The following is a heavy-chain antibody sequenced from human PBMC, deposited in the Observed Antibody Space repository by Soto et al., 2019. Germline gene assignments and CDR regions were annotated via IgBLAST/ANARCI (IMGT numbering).Heavy chain of an antibody. V-gene: IGHV4-4*02. CDR2: IYDSGST. J-gene: IGHJ5*02. CDR1: GGFITSGYW. Sequence: SETLSLTCAVSGGFITSGYWWSWVRQPPGKGLEWIGEIYDSGSTNYNPSLKSRVTISVDKSKNQFSLKLSSVTAADTAVYYCAREATYASGSSLRFDPWGQGTLVTVSS. D-gene: IGHD3-10*01. CDR3: AREATYASGSSLRFDP.